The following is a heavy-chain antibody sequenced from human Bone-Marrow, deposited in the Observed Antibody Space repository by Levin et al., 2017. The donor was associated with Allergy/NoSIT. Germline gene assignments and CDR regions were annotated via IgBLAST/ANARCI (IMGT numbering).Heavy chain of an antibody. V-gene: IGHV6-1*01. D-gene: IGHD3-22*01. CDR3: ARDPDYDQGLDV. CDR2: TYFRSKWYN. CDR1: GDSVSNNGAA. Sequence: LSQTLSLTCAISGDSVSNNGAAWNWIRQSPSRGLEWLGRTYFRSKWYNDYAVSVQGRITVKPDTSKNAFSLQLKSVTAEDSAVYFCARDPDYDQGLDVWGQGTLVTVSS. J-gene: IGHJ4*02.